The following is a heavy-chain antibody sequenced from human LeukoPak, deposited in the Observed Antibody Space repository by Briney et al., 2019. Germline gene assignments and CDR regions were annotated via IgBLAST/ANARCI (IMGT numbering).Heavy chain of an antibody. CDR1: GGSISSYY. J-gene: IGHJ3*02. Sequence: SETLSPTCTVSGGSISSYYWSWIRQPPGKGLKWIGYIYYSGSTNYNPSLKSRVTISVDTSKNQFSLKLSSVTAADTAVYYCAREDCGGDCYLKDAFDIWGQGTMVTVSS. D-gene: IGHD2-21*02. CDR2: IYYSGST. V-gene: IGHV4-59*12. CDR3: AREDCGGDCYLKDAFDI.